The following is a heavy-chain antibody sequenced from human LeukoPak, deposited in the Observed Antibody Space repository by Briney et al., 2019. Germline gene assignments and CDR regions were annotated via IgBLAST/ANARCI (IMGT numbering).Heavy chain of an antibody. CDR1: GFTFSTYA. D-gene: IGHD1-26*01. CDR3: GKDFSENYPKRGCFDY. Sequence: GRSLTLSCAASGFTFSTYAVNWVRQAPEKGREWVSGIITRGGRTLDGDSVKDRLIIHRHNPKHSVHQQMNSQRAEHPAVSYCGKDFSENYPKRGCFDYWGRGSMATVS. V-gene: IGHV3-23*01. CDR2: IITRGGRT. J-gene: IGHJ4*02.